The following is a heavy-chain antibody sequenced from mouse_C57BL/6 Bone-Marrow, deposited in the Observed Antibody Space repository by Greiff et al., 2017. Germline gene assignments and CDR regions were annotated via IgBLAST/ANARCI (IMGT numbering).Heavy chain of an antibody. CDR1: GYTFTSYG. Sequence: QVQLQQSGAELARPGASVKLSCKASGYTFTSYGISWVKQRTGQGLEWIGEIYPRSGNTYYYEKFKGKATLTADKSSSTAYMELRSLTSEDSAVYFCARGNYGRNYAMDYWGQGTSVTVSS. CDR2: IYPRSGNT. J-gene: IGHJ4*01. D-gene: IGHD1-1*01. V-gene: IGHV1-81*01. CDR3: ARGNYGRNYAMDY.